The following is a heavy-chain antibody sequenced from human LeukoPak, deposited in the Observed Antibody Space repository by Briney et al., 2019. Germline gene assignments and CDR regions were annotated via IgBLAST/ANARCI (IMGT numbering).Heavy chain of an antibody. CDR2: IIPIFGTA. D-gene: IGHD3-9*01. CDR3: ASQYDILTGYYSTFDY. Sequence: GASVKVSCKASGGTFSSYAISWVRQAPGQGLEWMGGIIPIFGTANYAQKFQGRVTITADESTSTAYMELSSLRSEDTAVYYCASQYDILTGYYSTFDYWGQGTLVTVSS. J-gene: IGHJ4*02. CDR1: GGTFSSYA. V-gene: IGHV1-69*13.